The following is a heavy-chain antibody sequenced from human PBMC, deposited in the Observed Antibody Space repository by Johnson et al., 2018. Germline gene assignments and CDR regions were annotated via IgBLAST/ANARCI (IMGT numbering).Heavy chain of an antibody. D-gene: IGHD3-10*02. CDR1: GFTFDDYA. CDR3: AKDIFPISGVGALDI. Sequence: VQLVESGGGLVQPGRSLRLSCAASGFTFDDYAMHWVRQAPGKGLEWVSGISWNSGRIGYADSVKGRFTVSRDNAKNSLYLQMNSLRAEDTALYYCAKDIFPISGVGALDILGQGTMVTVSS. CDR2: ISWNSGRI. J-gene: IGHJ3*02. V-gene: IGHV3-9*01.